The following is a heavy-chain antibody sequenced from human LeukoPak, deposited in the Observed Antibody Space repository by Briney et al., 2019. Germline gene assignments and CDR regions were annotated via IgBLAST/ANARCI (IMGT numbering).Heavy chain of an antibody. CDR3: ARHVTVTYDAFDL. CDR1: GGSTTGYF. Sequence: PSETLSLTCSVSGGSTTGYFWTWIRQPPGKGPEWIGYVYYKGDTSYSLSLDSRVSISVDTSKKQFSLKLNSVTAADTAMYYCARHVTVTYDAFDLWGQGTMVTVSS. D-gene: IGHD4-11*01. J-gene: IGHJ3*01. CDR2: VYYKGDT. V-gene: IGHV4-59*08.